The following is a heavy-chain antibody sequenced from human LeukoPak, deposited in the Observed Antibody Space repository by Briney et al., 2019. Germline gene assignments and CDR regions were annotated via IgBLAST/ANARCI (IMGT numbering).Heavy chain of an antibody. CDR3: ARALDIVATITPIDY. Sequence: GGSPRVSCAAPRFTLSSHSMKWVRQAPGKGGEWGSSLSSSSSYIYYADSVKGRFTISRDNAKNSLYLQMNSLRAEDTAVYYCARALDIVATITPIDYWGQGTLVTVSS. V-gene: IGHV3-21*01. J-gene: IGHJ4*02. CDR2: LSSSSSYI. D-gene: IGHD5-12*01. CDR1: RFTLSSHS.